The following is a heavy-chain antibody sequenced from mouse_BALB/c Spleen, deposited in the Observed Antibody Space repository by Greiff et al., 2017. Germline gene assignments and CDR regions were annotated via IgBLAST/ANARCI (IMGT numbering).Heavy chain of an antibody. V-gene: IGHV5-17*02. Sequence: DVKLVESGGGLVQPGGSRKLSCAASGFTFSSFGMHWVRQAPEKGLEWVAYISSGSSTIYYADTVKGRFTISRDNPKNTLFLQMTSLRSEDTAMYYCARLNGSSPCDYWGQGTTLTVSS. D-gene: IGHD1-1*01. CDR3: ARLNGSSPCDY. CDR1: GFTFSSFG. J-gene: IGHJ2*01. CDR2: ISSGSSTI.